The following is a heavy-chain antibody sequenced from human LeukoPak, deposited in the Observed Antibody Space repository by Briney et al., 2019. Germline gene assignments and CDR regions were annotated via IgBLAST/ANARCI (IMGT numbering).Heavy chain of an antibody. J-gene: IGHJ6*03. CDR2: IWSEGNNR. Sequence: GGSLRLSCAASGFTFRKYGMHWVRQATGKGLEWVSFIWSEGNNRFYADSVKGRFTISRDNSKNMLYLQMDTLRDEDTALYYCAKDPGASVSGFHMDVWGKGTTVIVSS. V-gene: IGHV3-30*02. D-gene: IGHD2-8*02. CDR1: GFTFRKYG. CDR3: AKDPGASVSGFHMDV.